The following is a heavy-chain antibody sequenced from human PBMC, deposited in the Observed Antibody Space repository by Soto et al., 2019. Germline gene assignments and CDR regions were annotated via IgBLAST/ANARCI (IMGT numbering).Heavy chain of an antibody. Sequence: QVQLVQSGAEVKKPGSSVKVSCKASGGTFSSYTISWVRQAPGQGLEWMGRIIPILGIANYAQKFQGRVTITADKSTSTAYMELSSLRSEYTAVYYCAREEYYYGSGAFFDYWGQGTLVPVSS. CDR3: AREEYYYGSGAFFDY. CDR2: IIPILGIA. J-gene: IGHJ4*02. D-gene: IGHD3-10*01. CDR1: GGTFSSYT. V-gene: IGHV1-69*08.